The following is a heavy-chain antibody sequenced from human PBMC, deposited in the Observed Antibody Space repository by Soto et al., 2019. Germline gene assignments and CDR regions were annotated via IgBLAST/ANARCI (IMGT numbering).Heavy chain of an antibody. V-gene: IGHV3-9*01. J-gene: IGHJ3*02. CDR3: AKTDYGDFRRGAFEI. D-gene: IGHD4-17*01. Sequence: EVELVESGGGLVQPGRSLRLSCAASGFRFDDYGMNWVRQAPGKGLEWVSGISWNSGNIAYADSVEGRFTISRDNAKNSLYLQMTSLRVDDTAFYYCAKTDYGDFRRGAFEIWGQGTMVTVSS. CDR1: GFRFDDYG. CDR2: ISWNSGNI.